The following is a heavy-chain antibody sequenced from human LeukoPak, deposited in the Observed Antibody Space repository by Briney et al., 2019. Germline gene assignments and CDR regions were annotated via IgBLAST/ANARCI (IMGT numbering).Heavy chain of an antibody. D-gene: IGHD2-2*01. Sequence: ASVKVSCKASGYTFTNYAMNWVRQAPGQGLEWMGWINPNSGGTNYAQKFQGRVTMTRDTSISTAYMELSRLRSDDTAVYYCARDIVVVPAAEKRYYYMDVWGKGTTVTVSS. V-gene: IGHV1-2*02. J-gene: IGHJ6*03. CDR1: GYTFTNYA. CDR3: ARDIVVVPAAEKRYYYMDV. CDR2: INPNSGGT.